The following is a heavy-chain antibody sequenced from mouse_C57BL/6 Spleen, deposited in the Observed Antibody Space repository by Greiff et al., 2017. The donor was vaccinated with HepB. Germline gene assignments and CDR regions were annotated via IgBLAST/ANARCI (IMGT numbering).Heavy chain of an antibody. V-gene: IGHV1-69*01. J-gene: IGHJ4*01. CDR1: GYTFTSYW. D-gene: IGHD2-1*01. CDR3: AIPYGNYAMDY. Sequence: VQLQQPGAELVMPGASVKLSCKASGYTFTSYWMHWVKQRPGQGLEWIGEIDPSDSYTNYNQKFKGKSTLTVDKSSSTAYMQLSSLTSEDSAVYYCAIPYGNYAMDYWGQGTSVTVSS. CDR2: IDPSDSYT.